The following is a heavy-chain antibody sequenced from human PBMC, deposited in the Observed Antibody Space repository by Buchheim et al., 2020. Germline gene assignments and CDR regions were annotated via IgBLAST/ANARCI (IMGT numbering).Heavy chain of an antibody. CDR2: IYPEDSNM. Sequence: EVHLEQSRPEVKKPGESLRISCKVSGYTFTTYWVGWLRQLPGKGLEWMTIIYPEDSNMRYSSSFEGQVTISVDKSINTAYLHFSSLKASDTAVYYCAGRAHGDGHDFHFDNWGQGTL. CDR3: AGRAHGDGHDFHFDN. V-gene: IGHV5-51*01. D-gene: IGHD3/OR15-3a*01. CDR1: GYTFTTYW. J-gene: IGHJ4*02.